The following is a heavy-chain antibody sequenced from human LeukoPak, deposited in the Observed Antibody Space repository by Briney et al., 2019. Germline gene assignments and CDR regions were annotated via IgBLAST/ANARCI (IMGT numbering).Heavy chain of an antibody. CDR3: ARDFSRYSSGWYPKLAWFDP. CDR1: GGSISSSSYY. CDR2: IYYSGST. V-gene: IGHV4-39*07. Sequence: PSETLSLTCTVSGGSISSSSYYWGWIRQPPGKGLEWIGSIYYSGSTYYNPSLKSRVTISVDTSKNQFSLKLSSVTAADTAVYYCARDFSRYSSGWYPKLAWFDPWGQGTLVTVSS. J-gene: IGHJ5*02. D-gene: IGHD6-19*01.